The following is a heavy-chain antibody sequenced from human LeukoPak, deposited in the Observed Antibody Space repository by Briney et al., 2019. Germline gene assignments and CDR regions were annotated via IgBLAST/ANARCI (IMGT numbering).Heavy chain of an antibody. V-gene: IGHV4-31*03. CDR3: SRGLDSRKLGY. D-gene: IGHD3-22*01. CDR2: IHPSGML. CDR1: GASFNSDDQY. J-gene: IGHJ4*02. Sequence: SETLSLTCTVSGASFNSDDQYWNWIRQSPGKGLEWIGSIHPSGMLYNNPSLESRVTMSRYTSKNQFSLNLNSVTAADTAVYFCSRGLDSRKLGYWGQGILATVSS.